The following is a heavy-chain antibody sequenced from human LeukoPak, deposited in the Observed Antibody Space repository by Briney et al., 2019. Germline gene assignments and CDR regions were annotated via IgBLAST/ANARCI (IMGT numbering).Heavy chain of an antibody. CDR1: GGSISSYY. Sequence: SETLSLTCTVSGGSISSYYWSWIRQPAGKGLEWIGRIYTSGSTNYNPSLKSRVTISVDKSKNQFSLKLSSATAADTAVYYCARGLGSSWYPFDAFDIWGQGTMVTVSS. CDR3: ARGLGSSWYPFDAFDI. CDR2: IYTSGST. J-gene: IGHJ3*02. V-gene: IGHV4-4*07. D-gene: IGHD6-13*01.